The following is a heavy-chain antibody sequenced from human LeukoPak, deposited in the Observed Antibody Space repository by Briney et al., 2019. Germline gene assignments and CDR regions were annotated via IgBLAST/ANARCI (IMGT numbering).Heavy chain of an antibody. CDR1: GGSVSSFL. J-gene: IGHJ4*02. V-gene: IGHV4-4*07. D-gene: IGHD3-10*01. Sequence: SETLSLTCTVSGGSVSSFLWNWIRQPAGKGLEWIGRLYTSGSTNYNPSLKSRVTMSVDTSKNQFSLELKSVTAADTAVYFCARGVGPRGNYFDYWGQGTLVTVSS. CDR2: LYTSGST. CDR3: ARGVGPRGNYFDY.